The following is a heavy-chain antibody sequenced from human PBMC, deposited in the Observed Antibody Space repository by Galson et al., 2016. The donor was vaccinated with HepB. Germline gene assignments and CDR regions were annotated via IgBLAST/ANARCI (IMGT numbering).Heavy chain of an antibody. Sequence: ETLSLTCSVSGGSIGPGADYWDWIRQSPGKGLEWIGKLYFGGNTYYNPSLRSRVTISVDASRNEFSLKLSSVTAADTAVYFCARGGWYGEEVDFDSWGQGTLVTVSS. V-gene: IGHV4-39*07. D-gene: IGHD6-19*01. CDR2: LYFGGNT. CDR1: GGSIGPGADY. J-gene: IGHJ4*02. CDR3: ARGGWYGEEVDFDS.